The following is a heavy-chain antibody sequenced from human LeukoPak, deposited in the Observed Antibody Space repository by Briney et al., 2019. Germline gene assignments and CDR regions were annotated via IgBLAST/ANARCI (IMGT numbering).Heavy chain of an antibody. V-gene: IGHV4-39*02. J-gene: IGHJ4*02. Sequence: PSETLSLTCTVSGGSISSSSYYWGWIRQPPGKGLEWIGSIYYSGSTSYNPSLKSRVTISVGTSKNHFSLKLSSVTAADTAVYYCASEGRPLLWFGESNYWGQGTLVTVSS. CDR3: ASEGRPLLWFGESNY. CDR2: IYYSGST. D-gene: IGHD3-10*01. CDR1: GGSISSSSYY.